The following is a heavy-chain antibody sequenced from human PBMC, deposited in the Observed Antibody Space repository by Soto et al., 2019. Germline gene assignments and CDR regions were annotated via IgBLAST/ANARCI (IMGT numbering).Heavy chain of an antibody. CDR2: INPGNGNT. CDR3: ARTVGYYYGMDV. Sequence: QVQLVQSGAEVKKPGASVKVSCKASGYTFTSYAMHWVRQAPGQRLEWMGWINPGNGNTKYSQKFQGRVTITRDTSASTAYMELSSLRSEDTAVYYCARTVGYYYGMDVWGQGTTVTVSS. V-gene: IGHV1-3*01. CDR1: GYTFTSYA. J-gene: IGHJ6*02. D-gene: IGHD4-17*01.